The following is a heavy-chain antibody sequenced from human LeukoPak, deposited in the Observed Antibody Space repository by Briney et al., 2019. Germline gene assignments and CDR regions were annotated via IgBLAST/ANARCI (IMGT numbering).Heavy chain of an antibody. CDR3: VRGTQIFDF. J-gene: IGHJ4*02. CDR2: ISSDGSDT. CDR1: GFTFGTSW. D-gene: IGHD2-2*01. Sequence: GGSLRLPCAASGFTFGTSWMHWVRQAPGKGLVWVSRISSDGSDTRYADSVKGRFTISRDNAKNTLYLQMNSLRAEDTAVYYCVRGTQIFDFWGQGTLVTVSS. V-gene: IGHV3-74*01.